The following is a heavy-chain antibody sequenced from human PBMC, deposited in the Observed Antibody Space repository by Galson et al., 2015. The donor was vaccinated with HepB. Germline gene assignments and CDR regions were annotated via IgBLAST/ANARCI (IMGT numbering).Heavy chain of an antibody. CDR1: GFTFSSYA. CDR2: ISGSGGST. J-gene: IGHJ5*02. CDR3: AKGGAFIVVVPAATQNWFDP. Sequence: SLRLSCAASGFTFSSYAMSWVRQAPGKGLEWVSAISGSGGSTYYADSVKGRFTISRDNSKNTLYLQMNSLRAEDTAVYYCAKGGAFIVVVPAATQNWFDPWGQGTLVTVSS. V-gene: IGHV3-23*01. D-gene: IGHD2-2*01.